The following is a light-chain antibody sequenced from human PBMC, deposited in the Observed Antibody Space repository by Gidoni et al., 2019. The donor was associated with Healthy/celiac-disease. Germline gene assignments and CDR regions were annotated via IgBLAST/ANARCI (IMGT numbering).Light chain of an antibody. J-gene: IGKJ2*03. Sequence: DIVMTQSPDSLAVSLGERATINCKSSQSVLYSSNNKNYLAWYQQKPGQPPKLLIYWASTRESGVPDRCSGSGSGTDFTLTISSLQAEDVAVYYCQQYYSTLVSFGQXTKLEIK. CDR1: QSVLYSSNNKNY. CDR2: WAS. V-gene: IGKV4-1*01. CDR3: QQYYSTLVS.